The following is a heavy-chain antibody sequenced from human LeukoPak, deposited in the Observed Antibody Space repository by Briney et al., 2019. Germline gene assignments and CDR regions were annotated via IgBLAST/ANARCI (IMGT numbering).Heavy chain of an antibody. CDR2: ISYDGSNK. V-gene: IGHV3-30*18. J-gene: IGHJ4*02. CDR3: AKGRNFDY. CDR1: VFTFSSYG. D-gene: IGHD5-24*01. Sequence: PGGSLRLSFAASVFTFSSYGMHSVRQAPCKGLEWVAVISYDGSNKYYADSVKERFTISRDNYKNTLYLQMNSLRAEDTAVYYCAKGRNFDYWGQGTLGTVSS.